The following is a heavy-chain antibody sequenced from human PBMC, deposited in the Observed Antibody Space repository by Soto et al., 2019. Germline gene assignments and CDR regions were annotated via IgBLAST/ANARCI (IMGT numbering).Heavy chain of an antibody. Sequence: GGSLRLSCAASGFTFSDHYMDWVRQAPGKGLEWVGRIRNKANSYTTVYAASVKGRFIISRDDSKNSVYLQMNSLKTDDTAVYYCAGNIAMAGPNYCMDVWGKGTTVTVSS. D-gene: IGHD6-19*01. CDR1: GFTFSDHY. J-gene: IGHJ6*03. CDR2: IRNKANSYTT. CDR3: AGNIAMAGPNYCMDV. V-gene: IGHV3-72*01.